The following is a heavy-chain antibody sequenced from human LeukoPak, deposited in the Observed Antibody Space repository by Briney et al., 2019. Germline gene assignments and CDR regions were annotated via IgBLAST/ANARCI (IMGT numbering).Heavy chain of an antibody. CDR1: GGSISPYY. CDR2: IYYTGST. CDR3: ARRTVVPAAAFDAFDI. D-gene: IGHD2-2*01. J-gene: IGHJ3*02. Sequence: PETLSLTCSVSGGSISPYYWNWIRQPPGKGLEGIGYIYYTGSTNYNPSLKRRLTISLDTSKNQFSLKLSSVTAADTAVYYCARRTVVPAAAFDAFDIWGQGTMVTVSS. V-gene: IGHV4-59*08.